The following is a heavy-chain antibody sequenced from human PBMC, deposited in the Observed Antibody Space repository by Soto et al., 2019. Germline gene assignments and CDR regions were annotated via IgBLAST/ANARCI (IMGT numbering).Heavy chain of an antibody. CDR1: GFTFSSYG. CDR2: ISYDGSNK. D-gene: IGHD2-21*01. J-gene: IGHJ4*02. Sequence: GGSLRLSCAASGFTFSSYGMHWVRQAPGKGLEWVAVISYDGSNKYYADSVKGRFTISRDNSKNTLYLQMNSLGVEDTAVYYCARGGGGGLFEHWGQGVLVTVS. V-gene: IGHV3-30*03. CDR3: ARGGGGGLFEH.